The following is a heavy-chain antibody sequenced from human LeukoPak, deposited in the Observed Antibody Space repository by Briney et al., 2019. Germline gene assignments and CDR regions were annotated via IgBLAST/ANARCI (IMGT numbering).Heavy chain of an antibody. CDR2: ISRSGSTI. D-gene: IGHD6-19*01. V-gene: IGHV3-48*03. CDR1: GFTFSSYE. J-gene: IGHJ4*02. CDR3: ARDGLGTDIVVSGVDY. Sequence: GGSLRLSCAASGFTFSSYEMNWVRQAPGKGLEWVSYISRSGSTIYYADSVKGRFTISRDNAKKSLYLQMNSLRAEDTAVYYCARDGLGTDIVVSGVDYWGQGTLVTVSS.